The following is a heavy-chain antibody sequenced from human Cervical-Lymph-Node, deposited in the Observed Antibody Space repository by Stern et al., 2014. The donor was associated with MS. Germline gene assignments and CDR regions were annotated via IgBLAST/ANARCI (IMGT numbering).Heavy chain of an antibody. J-gene: IGHJ4*02. CDR3: ATWGAGSSPPLFY. CDR1: GYNLTTFA. CDR2: INTKTGNP. Sequence: VQLVESGSELNKPGASVKVSCKASGYNLTTFAINWVRQAPGQGLEWMGGINTKTGNPTFAQGFTGRFVFSLDASINTAYLQIISLKAEDSAVYYCATWGAGSSPPLFYWGQGTLVTVSS. D-gene: IGHD6-6*01. V-gene: IGHV7-4-1*02.